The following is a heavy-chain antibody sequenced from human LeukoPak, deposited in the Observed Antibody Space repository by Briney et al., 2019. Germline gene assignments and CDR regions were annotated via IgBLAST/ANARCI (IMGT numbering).Heavy chain of an antibody. CDR2: INHSGST. J-gene: IGHJ4*02. D-gene: IGHD2-8*01. Sequence: SETLSLTCAVYGGSFSGYYWSWIRQPPGKGLEWSGEINHSGSTNYNPSLKSRVTISVDTSKNQFSLKLSSVTAADTAVYYCARGVYCTNGVCYSDFDYWGQGTLVTVSS. V-gene: IGHV4-34*01. CDR1: GGSFSGYY. CDR3: ARGVYCTNGVCYSDFDY.